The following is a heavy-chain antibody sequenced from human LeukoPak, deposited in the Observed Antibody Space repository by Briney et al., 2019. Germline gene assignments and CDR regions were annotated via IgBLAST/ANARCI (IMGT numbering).Heavy chain of an antibody. CDR3: ARGANYYYYYGIDI. Sequence: SETLSLTCTVSGGSISQYYWSWIRQPPGKGLEWIGYIYYTGSTNYNPSLKSRVTISLDTSKNQFSLKLSFVTAADTAVYYCARGANYYYYYGIDIWGQGTTVTVSS. J-gene: IGHJ6*02. V-gene: IGHV4-59*01. CDR1: GGSISQYY. CDR2: IYYTGST.